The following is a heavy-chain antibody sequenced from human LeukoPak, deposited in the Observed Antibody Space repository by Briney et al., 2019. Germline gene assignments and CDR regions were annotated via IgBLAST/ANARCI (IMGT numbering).Heavy chain of an antibody. CDR3: ARDALSYDLDY. Sequence: SETLSLTCSVSGDSISSGAYWGWIRQPPGKGLEWIGSIYYTGSTYYNPSLRSRVTISVDTSKNQFSLKLSSVTAADTAVYYCARDALSYDLDYWGQGTLVTVSS. V-gene: IGHV4-38-2*02. CDR1: GDSISSGAY. D-gene: IGHD4-17*01. CDR2: IYYTGST. J-gene: IGHJ4*02.